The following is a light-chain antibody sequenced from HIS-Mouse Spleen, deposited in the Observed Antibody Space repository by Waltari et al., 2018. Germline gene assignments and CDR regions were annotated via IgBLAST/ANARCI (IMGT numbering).Light chain of an antibody. CDR3: YSTDSSGNHRV. Sequence: SYELTQPPSVSVSPGQTARITCSGDALPKKYAYWYQQKSGQAPVLVIYEASKRPSGITERCSGSSSGTMATLTISGAQVEDEADYYCYSTDSSGNHRVFGGGTKLTVL. J-gene: IGLJ2*01. V-gene: IGLV3-10*01. CDR2: EAS. CDR1: ALPKKY.